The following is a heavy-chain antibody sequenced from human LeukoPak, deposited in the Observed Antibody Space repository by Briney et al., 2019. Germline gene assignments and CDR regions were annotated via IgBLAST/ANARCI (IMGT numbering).Heavy chain of an antibody. CDR3: ARTEVATTPPHYYYYYYGMDV. J-gene: IGHJ6*02. Sequence: GASVKVSCKASGYTFTNYAMNWVRQAPGQGLEWMGGIIPIFGTANYAQKFQGRVTITADESTSTAYMELSSLRSEDTAVYYCARTEVATTPPHYYYYYYGMDVWGQGTTVTVSS. CDR1: GYTFTNYA. V-gene: IGHV1-69*13. CDR2: IIPIFGTA. D-gene: IGHD5-12*01.